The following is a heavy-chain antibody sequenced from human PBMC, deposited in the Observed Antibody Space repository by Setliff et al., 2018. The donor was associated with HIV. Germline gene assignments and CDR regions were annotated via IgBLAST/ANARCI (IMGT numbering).Heavy chain of an antibody. J-gene: IGHJ4*02. CDR3: AREGHCRGGSCYSVDY. Sequence: SETLSLTCAVYGGSFSGYYWSWIRQPPGKGLEWIGEINHSGSTNYNPSPKSRVTISVDTSKNQFSLKLSSVTAADTAVYYCAREGHCRGGSCYSVDYWGQGTLVTVSS. D-gene: IGHD2-15*01. CDR1: GGSFSGYY. V-gene: IGHV4-34*01. CDR2: INHSGST.